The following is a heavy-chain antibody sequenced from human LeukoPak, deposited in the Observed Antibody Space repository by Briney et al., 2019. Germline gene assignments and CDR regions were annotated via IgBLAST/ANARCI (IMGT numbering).Heavy chain of an antibody. CDR1: GYTLTELS. D-gene: IGHD4-17*01. CDR2: FDPEDGET. J-gene: IGHJ6*02. CDR3: ATDYGDYRLYYYGMDV. Sequence: ASVKVSGKVSGYTLTELSMHWVRQAPGKGLEWMGGFDPEDGETIYAQKFQGRVTMTEDTSTDTAYMELSSLRSEDTAVYYCATDYGDYRLYYYGMDVWGQGTTVTVSS. V-gene: IGHV1-24*01.